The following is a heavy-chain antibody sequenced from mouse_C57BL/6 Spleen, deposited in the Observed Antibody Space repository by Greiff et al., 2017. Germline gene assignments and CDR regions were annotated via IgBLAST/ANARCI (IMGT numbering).Heavy chain of an antibody. D-gene: IGHD2-1*01. CDR1: GFTFSDYY. V-gene: IGHV5-16*01. Sequence: EVQGVESEGGLVQPGSSMKLSCTASGFTFSDYYMAWVRQVPEKGLEWVANINYDGSSTSYLDSLKSRFIISRDNAKNILYLQSSSLKSEDTATNDCARDSLYGKGYFDVCGTGTTVTVSS. J-gene: IGHJ1*03. CDR3: ARDSLYGKGYFDV. CDR2: INYDGSST.